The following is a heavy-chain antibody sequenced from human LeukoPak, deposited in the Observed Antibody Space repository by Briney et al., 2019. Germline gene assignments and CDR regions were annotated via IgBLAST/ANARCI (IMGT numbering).Heavy chain of an antibody. V-gene: IGHV3-21*01. CDR3: AVYYYGSGSYRREASYY. Sequence: GGSLRLSCAASGFTFSSYSMNWVRQAPGKGLEWVSSISSSSSYIYYADSVKGRFTISRDNAKNSLYLQMNSLRAEDTAVYYCAVYYYGSGSYRREASYYWGQGTLVTVSS. J-gene: IGHJ4*02. CDR2: ISSSSSYI. D-gene: IGHD3-10*01. CDR1: GFTFSSYS.